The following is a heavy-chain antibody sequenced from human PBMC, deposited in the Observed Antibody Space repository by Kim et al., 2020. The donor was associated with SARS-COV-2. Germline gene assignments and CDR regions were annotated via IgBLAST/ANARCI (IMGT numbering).Heavy chain of an antibody. CDR1: GGTFSSYA. CDR3: ARDAAAPEGIAAAGTYRIPDYYYGMDV. V-gene: IGHV1-69*13. CDR2: IIPIFGTA. D-gene: IGHD6-13*01. Sequence: SVKVSCKASGGTFSSYAISWVRQAPGQGLEWMGGIIPIFGTANYAQKFQGRVTITADESTSTAYMELSSLRSEDTAVYYCARDAAAPEGIAAAGTYRIPDYYYGMDVWGQGTTVTVSS. J-gene: IGHJ6*02.